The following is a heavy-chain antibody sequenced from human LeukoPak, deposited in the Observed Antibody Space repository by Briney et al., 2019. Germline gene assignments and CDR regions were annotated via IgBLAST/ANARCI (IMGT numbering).Heavy chain of an antibody. J-gene: IGHJ5*02. V-gene: IGHV4-4*07. D-gene: IGHD3-3*01. CDR3: ARGVDTIFGVGNNWFDP. CDR1: GGSISSYY. Sequence: PSETLSLTCTVSGGSISSYYWSWIRQPAGKGLEWVGRIYTSGSTNYNPSLKSRVTMSVDTSKNQFSLKLSSVTAADTAVYYCARGVDTIFGVGNNWFDPWGQGTLVTVSS. CDR2: IYTSGST.